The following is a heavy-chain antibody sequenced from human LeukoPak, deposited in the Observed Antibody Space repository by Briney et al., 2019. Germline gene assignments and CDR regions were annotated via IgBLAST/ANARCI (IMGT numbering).Heavy chain of an antibody. Sequence: GASVKVSCKASGYTFTSYGISWVRQAPGQGLEWMGWIGAYNGNTNYAQKLQGRVTMTTDTSTSTAYMELRSLRSDDTAVYYCARDTPPADFWSGYYTSYYYYMDVWGKGTTVTVSS. CDR1: GYTFTSYG. CDR3: ARDTPPADFWSGYYTSYYYYMDV. CDR2: IGAYNGNT. D-gene: IGHD3-3*01. V-gene: IGHV1-18*01. J-gene: IGHJ6*03.